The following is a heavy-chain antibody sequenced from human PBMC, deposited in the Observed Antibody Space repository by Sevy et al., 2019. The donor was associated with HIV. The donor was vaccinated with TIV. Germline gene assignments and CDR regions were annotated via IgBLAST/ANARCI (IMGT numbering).Heavy chain of an antibody. D-gene: IGHD5-12*01. CDR1: GGSISSYY. CDR2: IYYSGST. J-gene: IGHJ4*02. Sequence: SETLSLTCTVSGGSISSYYWSWIRQPPGKGLEWIGYIYYSGSTNYNPSLKSRVTISVDTSKNQFSLKLSSVTAADTAVYYCARESRDGYKNEEYYFDYWGQGTLVTVSS. CDR3: ARESRDGYKNEEYYFDY. V-gene: IGHV4-59*13.